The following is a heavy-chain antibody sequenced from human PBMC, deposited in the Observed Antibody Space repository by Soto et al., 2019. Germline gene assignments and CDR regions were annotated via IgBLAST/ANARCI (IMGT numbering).Heavy chain of an antibody. Sequence: ASVKVSCKASGYTFTGYYMHWVRQAPGQGLEWMGGIIPIIGTANYAQKFQGRVTITADESTSTAYMEPSSLRSEDTAVYYCASSVLRFLEWLPYYDYYGMDVWGQGTTVTVSS. CDR1: GYTFTGYY. D-gene: IGHD3-3*01. CDR2: IIPIIGTA. CDR3: ASSVLRFLEWLPYYDYYGMDV. J-gene: IGHJ6*02. V-gene: IGHV1-69*13.